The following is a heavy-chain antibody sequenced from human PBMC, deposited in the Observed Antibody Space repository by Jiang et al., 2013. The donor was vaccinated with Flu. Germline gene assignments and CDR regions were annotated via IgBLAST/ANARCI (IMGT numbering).Heavy chain of an antibody. D-gene: IGHD1-14*01. CDR1: GDSVSSNIGA. CDR2: TYYRSKWYN. Sequence: QTLSLTCVISGDSVSSNIGAWNWVRQSPSRGLEWLGRTYYRSKWYNDYAVSVRSRIAINPDTSKNQFSLQLNSVTPEDTAVYFCARGTGLCQNVACFDYWGQGTLVTVSS. J-gene: IGHJ4*02. CDR3: ARGTGLCQNVACFDY. V-gene: IGHV6-1*01.